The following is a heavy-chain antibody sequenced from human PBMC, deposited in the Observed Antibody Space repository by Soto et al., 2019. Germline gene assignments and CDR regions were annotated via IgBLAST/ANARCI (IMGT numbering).Heavy chain of an antibody. V-gene: IGHV4-31*03. CDR2: IYYSGST. J-gene: IGHJ4*02. Sequence: QVQLQESGPGLVKPSQTLSLTCTVSGGSISSGGYYWSWISQHQGKGLEWIGYIYYSGSTSYNPSLQSRVSISVDTSKNQFSLKLSSVTAADTAVYYCAKSLLEQYYFDYWGQGTLVTVSS. CDR1: GGSISSGGYY. CDR3: AKSLLEQYYFDY.